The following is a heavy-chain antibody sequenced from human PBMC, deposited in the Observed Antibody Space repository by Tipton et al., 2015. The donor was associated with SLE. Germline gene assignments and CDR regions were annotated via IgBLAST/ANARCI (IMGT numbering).Heavy chain of an antibody. V-gene: IGHV1-46*01. CDR2: INTYGGST. CDR1: GYTFTSFY. J-gene: IGHJ4*02. D-gene: IGHD3-10*01. Sequence: QSGAEVKKPGASVKISCKASGYTFTSFYMHWVRQAPGQGPEWMGIINTYGGSTNYAQKFQGRVSMTRDTSTSTVFMELSSLTSEDTAVYYCTRGLRFTMVQGVEYWGQGTLVTVSS. CDR3: TRGLRFTMVQGVEY.